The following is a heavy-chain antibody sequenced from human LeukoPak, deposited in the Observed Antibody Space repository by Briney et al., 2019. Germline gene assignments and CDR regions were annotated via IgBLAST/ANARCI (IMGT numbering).Heavy chain of an antibody. CDR2: IYYSGST. D-gene: IGHD6-13*01. Sequence: KPSETLSLTCTVSGGSISSSSYYWGWIRQPPGKGLEWIGSIYYSGSTYYNPSLKSRVTISVDTSKNQFSLKLSSVTAADTAVYYCARDYSSSWYVSYYYYYMDVWGKGTTVTISS. CDR3: ARDYSSSWYVSYYYYYMDV. CDR1: GGSISSSSYY. V-gene: IGHV4-39*02. J-gene: IGHJ6*03.